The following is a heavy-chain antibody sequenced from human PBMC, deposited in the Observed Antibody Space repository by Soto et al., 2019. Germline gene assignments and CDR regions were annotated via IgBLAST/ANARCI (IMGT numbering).Heavy chain of an antibody. CDR1: GGTFSNSA. V-gene: IGHV1-69*01. CDR3: KSGTRDEGGMDV. Sequence: QVQLVQSGAEVKKPGSSVKVSCKASGGTFSNSAINWVRQAPGERPEWMGGIIPKVGSGNYAQKFHTRVTITADESTSTAYMELSSLTSEDTAVYYCKSGTRDEGGMDVWGQGATLSVSS. D-gene: IGHD2-2*01. CDR2: IIPKVGSG. J-gene: IGHJ6*01.